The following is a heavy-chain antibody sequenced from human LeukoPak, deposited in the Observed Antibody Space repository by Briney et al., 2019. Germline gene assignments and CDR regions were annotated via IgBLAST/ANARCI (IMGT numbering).Heavy chain of an antibody. CDR1: GGSFSGYY. CDR3: ARGIRGVRY. J-gene: IGHJ4*02. CDR2: INHSGST. Sequence: PSETLSLTCAVYGGSFSGYYWSWIRQPPGKGLEWIGEINHSGSTNYNPSLKSRVTISVDTSKNQFSLKLSSVTAADTAVYYCARGIRGVRYWGQGTLVTVSS. V-gene: IGHV4-34*01. D-gene: IGHD3-10*01.